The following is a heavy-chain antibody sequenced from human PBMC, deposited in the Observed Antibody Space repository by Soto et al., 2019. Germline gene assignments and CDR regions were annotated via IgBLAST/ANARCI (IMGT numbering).Heavy chain of an antibody. J-gene: IGHJ4*02. V-gene: IGHV3-23*01. CDR3: AKVFSPEGANYFDY. CDR1: GFTFSNYA. D-gene: IGHD1-26*01. CDR2: ISNSFSDGNT. Sequence: HPGGSLRLSCAASGFTFSNYAMDWVRQAPGKGLEWVSAISNSFSDGNTHYADSVKGRFTISRGNDKNTVFLQMNSLRAEDTAIYYCAKVFSPEGANYFDYWGQGTLVTVSS.